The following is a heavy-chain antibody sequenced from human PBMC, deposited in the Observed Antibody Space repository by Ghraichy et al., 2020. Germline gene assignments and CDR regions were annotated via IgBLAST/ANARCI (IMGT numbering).Heavy chain of an antibody. CDR2: ISTTSGYT. V-gene: IGHV3-11*06. CDR1: GFTFSDYY. D-gene: IGHD1-26*01. Sequence: GGSLRLSCAASGFTFSDYYMAWIRQTPGKGLEWFAYISTTSGYTNYADSVKGRFTISRDNANNSLYLQMTSLRVDDTAIYYCARVRYSGSYQFDYWGQGTLVTGSS. CDR3: ARVRYSGSYQFDY. J-gene: IGHJ4*02.